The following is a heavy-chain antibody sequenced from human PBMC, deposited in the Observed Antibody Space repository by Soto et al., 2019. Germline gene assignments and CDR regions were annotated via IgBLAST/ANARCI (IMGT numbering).Heavy chain of an antibody. CDR1: GFTFRGDA. D-gene: IGHD1-1*01. J-gene: IGHJ4*02. CDR3: ARSEMTYNWND. Sequence: EVQLLESGGDLVQPGGSLRLACAASGFTFRGDAMSWVRQAPGKGLEWVSSISGSGEMTHYAESVKGRFTISRDNSKNTLYLQMESVRAEDTALYYCARSEMTYNWNDWGQGTLVTVSS. V-gene: IGHV3-23*01. CDR2: ISGSGEMT.